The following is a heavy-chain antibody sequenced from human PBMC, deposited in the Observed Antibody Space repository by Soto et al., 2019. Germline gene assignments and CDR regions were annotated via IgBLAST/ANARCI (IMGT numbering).Heavy chain of an antibody. CDR2: IKSKTDGGTT. J-gene: IGHJ4*02. D-gene: IGHD1-7*01. CDR1: TFSNAW. Sequence: TFSNAWMNWVRQAPGKGLEWVGRIKSKTDGGTTDYAAPVKGRFTISXDXSKNTLYLQMNSLXXEDTAVYYCTTXSDWNYFLDYWGQGTLVTVSS. V-gene: IGHV3-15*07. CDR3: TTXSDWNYFLDY.